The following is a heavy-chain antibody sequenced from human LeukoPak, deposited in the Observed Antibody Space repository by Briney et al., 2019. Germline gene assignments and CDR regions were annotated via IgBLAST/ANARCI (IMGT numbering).Heavy chain of an antibody. CDR3: ARDGLGGWDY. V-gene: IGHV1-2*02. CDR2: INPNSGGT. J-gene: IGHJ4*02. D-gene: IGHD6-6*01. CDR1: GYSFTGYY. Sequence: ASVKVSCKASGYSFTGYYIYWVRQAPGQGLEWMGWINPNSGGTKFAQKSQARVTMTRDTSITTAYMELSSLGYDNTAVYYCARDGLGGWDYWGQGTLVTVSS.